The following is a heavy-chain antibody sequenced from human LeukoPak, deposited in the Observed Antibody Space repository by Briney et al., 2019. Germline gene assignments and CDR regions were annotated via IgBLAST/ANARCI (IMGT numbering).Heavy chain of an antibody. Sequence: PSQTLSLTCTVSGGSISSGGYYWSWIRQHPGKGLEWIGYIYYSGSTYYNPSLKSRVTISVDTSKNQFSLKLSSVTAAGTAVYYCAREFSNSRKTYFDYWGQGTLVTVSS. CDR3: AREFSNSRKTYFDY. CDR1: GGSISSGGYY. V-gene: IGHV4-31*03. J-gene: IGHJ4*02. D-gene: IGHD6-13*01. CDR2: IYYSGST.